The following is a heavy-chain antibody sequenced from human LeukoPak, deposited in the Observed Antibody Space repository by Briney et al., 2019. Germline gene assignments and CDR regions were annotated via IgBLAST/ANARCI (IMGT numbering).Heavy chain of an antibody. V-gene: IGHV3-30-3*01. CDR2: ISYDGSNK. CDR3: ARGGAARLHFQN. CDR1: GFTFSSYA. D-gene: IGHD6-6*01. J-gene: IGHJ1*01. Sequence: PGGSLRLSCAASGFTFSSYAMHWVRQAPGKGLERVAVISYDGSNKYYADSVKGRFTISRDNSKNTLYLQMNSLRAADTAVYYCARGGAARLHFQNWGQGTLVTVSS.